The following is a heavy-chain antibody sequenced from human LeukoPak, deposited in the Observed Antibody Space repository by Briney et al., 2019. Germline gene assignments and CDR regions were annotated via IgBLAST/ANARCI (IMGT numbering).Heavy chain of an antibody. D-gene: IGHD6-19*01. V-gene: IGHV3-23*01. CDR2: MTGSGAST. CDR3: GKGSTVAGPFDH. Sequence: GGSLRLYCAASGFTFSSHAMTWVRQARGKGLEWVSVMTGSGASTYSAASVKGGFTISRDNSKNMLYLQMNSLRADDTATYYCGKGSTVAGPFDHWGQGTLVTVSS. CDR1: GFTFSSHA. J-gene: IGHJ4*02.